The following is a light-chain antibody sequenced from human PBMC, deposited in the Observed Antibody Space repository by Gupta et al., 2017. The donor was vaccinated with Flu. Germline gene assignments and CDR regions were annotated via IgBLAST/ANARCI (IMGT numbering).Light chain of an antibody. CDR1: SGHSSYA. CDR3: QTWVTGIWV. V-gene: IGLV4-69*01. CDR2: VDSDGSH. Sequence: SGHSSYAIAWHQQQPGKGPRYLMKVDSDGSHSKGDGIPDRFSGSSSGAERYLTISSLQSEDEADYYCQTWVTGIWVFGGGTKLTVL. J-gene: IGLJ3*02.